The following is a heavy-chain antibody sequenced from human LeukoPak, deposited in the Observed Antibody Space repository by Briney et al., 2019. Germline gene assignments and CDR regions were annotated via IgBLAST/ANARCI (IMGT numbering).Heavy chain of an antibody. J-gene: IGHJ4*02. CDR2: IRYDGSNK. D-gene: IGHD6-13*01. CDR1: GFTFSSYG. V-gene: IGHV3-30*02. Sequence: PGGSLRLSCAGSGFTFSSYGMHRVRQAPGKGLEWVAFIRYDGSNKYYADSVKGRFTISRDNSKNTLYLQMNSLRAEDTAVYYCAKDLGRAVAGTGLFDYWGQGTLVTVSS. CDR3: AKDLGRAVAGTGLFDY.